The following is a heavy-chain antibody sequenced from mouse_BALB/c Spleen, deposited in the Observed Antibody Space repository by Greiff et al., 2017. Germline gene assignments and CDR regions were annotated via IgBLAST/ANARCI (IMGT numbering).Heavy chain of an antibody. J-gene: IGHJ4*01. Sequence: QVQLQQSAAELARPGASVKMSCKASGYTFTSYTMHWVKQRPGQGLEWIGYINPSSGYTEYNQKFKDKTTLTADKSSSTAYMQLSSLTSEDSAVYYCARYRPRYAMDYWGQGTSVTVSS. CDR2: INPSSGYT. V-gene: IGHV1-4*02. CDR1: GYTFTSYT. CDR3: ARYRPRYAMDY. D-gene: IGHD2-10*02.